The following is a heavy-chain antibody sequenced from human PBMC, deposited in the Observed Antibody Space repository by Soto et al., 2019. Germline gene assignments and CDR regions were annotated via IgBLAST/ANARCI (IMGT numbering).Heavy chain of an antibody. J-gene: IGHJ6*02. D-gene: IGHD1-7*01. CDR1: GYTFTSYY. Sequence: ASVKVSCKASGYTFTSYYMYWVRQAPGQGLEWMGIINPSGGSTSYAQKFQGRVTMTRDTSTSTVHMELSSLRSEDTAVYYCARVRMAGQLELHTYYYYGMDVWGQGTTVTVSS. CDR3: ARVRMAGQLELHTYYYYGMDV. V-gene: IGHV1-46*01. CDR2: INPSGGST.